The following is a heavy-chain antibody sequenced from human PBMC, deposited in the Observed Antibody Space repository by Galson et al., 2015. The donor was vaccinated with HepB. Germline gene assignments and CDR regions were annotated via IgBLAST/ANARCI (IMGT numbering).Heavy chain of an antibody. Sequence: CAISGDSVSSNSAAWNWIRQSPSRGLEWLGRTYYRSKWYNDYAVSVKSRITINPDTSKNQFSLQVNSVTPEDTAVYYCARGFSSGWYSPSHWGQGTLVTVSS. CDR1: GDSVSSNSAA. V-gene: IGHV6-1*01. D-gene: IGHD6-19*01. J-gene: IGHJ4*02. CDR2: TYYRSKWYN. CDR3: ARGFSSGWYSPSH.